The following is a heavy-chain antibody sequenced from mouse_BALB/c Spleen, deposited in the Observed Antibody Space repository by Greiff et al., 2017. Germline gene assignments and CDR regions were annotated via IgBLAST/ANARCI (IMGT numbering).Heavy chain of an antibody. CDR2: ISSGGSYT. V-gene: IGHV5-9-4*01. J-gene: IGHJ2*01. CDR1: GFTFSSYA. D-gene: IGHD1-1*01. Sequence: EVQRVESGGGLVKPGGSLKLSCAASGFTFSSYAMSWVRQSPEKRLEWVAEISSGGSYTYYPDTVTGRFTISRDNAKNTLYLEMSSLRSEDTAMYYCARERYGSSNYFDYWGQGTTLTVSS. CDR3: ARERYGSSNYFDY.